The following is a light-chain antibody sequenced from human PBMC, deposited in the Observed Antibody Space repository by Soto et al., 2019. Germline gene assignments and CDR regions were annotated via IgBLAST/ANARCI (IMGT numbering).Light chain of an antibody. CDR2: EVN. V-gene: IGLV2-8*01. J-gene: IGLJ2*01. CDR1: SSDVGAYNY. CDR3: SSYAGSNNLI. Sequence: QSALTQPPSASGSPGQSVTISCTGTSSDVGAYNYVSWYQQHPGKAPKLMIYEVNNRPSGVPGRFSASKSGNTASLTVSGLQAEDEADYYCSSYAGSNNLIFGGGTKLTVL.